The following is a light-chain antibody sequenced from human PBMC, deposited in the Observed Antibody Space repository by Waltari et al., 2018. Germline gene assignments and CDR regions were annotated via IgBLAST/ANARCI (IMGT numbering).Light chain of an antibody. CDR1: IIDIGGYIY. CDR3: CSYACSFYV. Sequence: QSALSQPRSLSWSPGQSVTISCPGTIIDIGGYIYVSWYQQHPVKAPKLMIYDVSKRPSGVPDRFSGSKSGNTASLTISGLQAEDEADYYCCSYACSFYVVGTGTKVTVL. V-gene: IGLV2-11*01. J-gene: IGLJ1*01. CDR2: DVS.